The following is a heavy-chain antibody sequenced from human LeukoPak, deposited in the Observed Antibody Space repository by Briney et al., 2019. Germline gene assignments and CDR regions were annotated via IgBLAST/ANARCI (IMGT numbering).Heavy chain of an antibody. CDR2: INHSGST. J-gene: IGHJ3*02. CDR1: GGSFSGYY. CDR3: ARPRRRRDAFDI. Sequence: ASETLSLTCAVYGGSFSGYYWSWIRQPPGKGLEWIGEINHSGSTNYNPSLKSRVTISVDTSKNQFSLKLSSVTAADTAVYYCARPRRRRDAFDIWGQGTMVTVSS. V-gene: IGHV4-34*01.